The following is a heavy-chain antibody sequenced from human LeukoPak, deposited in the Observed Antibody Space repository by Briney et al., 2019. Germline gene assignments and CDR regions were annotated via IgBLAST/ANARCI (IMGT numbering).Heavy chain of an antibody. Sequence: SETLSLTCAVYGGSFSGYYWSWIRQPPGKGLEWIGEINHSGSTNYNPSLKSRVTISVDTSKNQFSLKLSSVTAADTAVYYCASRLELLWFGESIDAFDIWXXGTMVTVSS. CDR2: INHSGST. CDR1: GGSFSGYY. V-gene: IGHV4-34*01. J-gene: IGHJ3*02. CDR3: ASRLELLWFGESIDAFDI. D-gene: IGHD3-10*01.